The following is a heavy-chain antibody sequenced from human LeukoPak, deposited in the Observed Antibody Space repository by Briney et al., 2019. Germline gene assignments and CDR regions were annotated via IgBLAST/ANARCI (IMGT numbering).Heavy chain of an antibody. Sequence: SETLSLTFTVSGGSISSYYWSWIRQPPGRGLEWIGYIYYSGSTNYNPSLKSRVTISVDTSKYQFSLNLSSVTAADTAVYYCAREGYGGKVDYWGQGTLVTVSS. J-gene: IGHJ4*02. CDR1: GGSISSYY. D-gene: IGHD4-23*01. CDR3: AREGYGGKVDY. CDR2: IYYSGST. V-gene: IGHV4-59*01.